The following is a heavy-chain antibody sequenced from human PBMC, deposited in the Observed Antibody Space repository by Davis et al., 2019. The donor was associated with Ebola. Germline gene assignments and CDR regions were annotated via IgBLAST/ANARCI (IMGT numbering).Heavy chain of an antibody. D-gene: IGHD2-15*01. CDR1: GGSISGGDYY. J-gene: IGHJ6*02. CDR2: IYYSGST. CDR3: AREDRDVVVVAATSFYYYYGMDV. Sequence: MPSETLSLTCTVSGGSISGGDYYWSWIRQPPGKGLEWIGYIYYSGSTYYNPSLKSRVTISVDTSKNQFSLKLSSVTAADTAVYYCAREDRDVVVVAATSFYYYYGMDVWGQGTTVTVSS. V-gene: IGHV4-30-4*01.